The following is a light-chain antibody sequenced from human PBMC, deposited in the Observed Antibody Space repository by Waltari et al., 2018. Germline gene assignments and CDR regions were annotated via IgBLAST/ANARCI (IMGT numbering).Light chain of an antibody. CDR2: GAS. V-gene: IGKV3-20*01. CDR3: QHYVRLPAT. Sequence: EIVLTQSPGTLSLSPGERATLACRASQSVSRSLAWYQQKPGQAPRLLIYGASSRATGIPDRVSGSGSVTDFSLTISRREPEDFAVYYCQHYVRLPATFGQGTKVEIK. J-gene: IGKJ1*01. CDR1: QSVSRS.